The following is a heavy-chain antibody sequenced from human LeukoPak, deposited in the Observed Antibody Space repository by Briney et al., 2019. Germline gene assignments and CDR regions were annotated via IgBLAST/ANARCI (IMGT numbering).Heavy chain of an antibody. D-gene: IGHD3-10*01. Sequence: GASVKVSCKASGYTFNGYYIHWVRQAPGQGLEWMGWINPNSGGTNYAQKFQGRVTMTRDTSTSTVYMELSSLRSEDTAVYYCARGPRITLIRGGQWYYYMDVWGKGTTVTISS. V-gene: IGHV1-2*02. J-gene: IGHJ6*03. CDR3: ARGPRITLIRGGQWYYYMDV. CDR1: GYTFNGYY. CDR2: INPNSGGT.